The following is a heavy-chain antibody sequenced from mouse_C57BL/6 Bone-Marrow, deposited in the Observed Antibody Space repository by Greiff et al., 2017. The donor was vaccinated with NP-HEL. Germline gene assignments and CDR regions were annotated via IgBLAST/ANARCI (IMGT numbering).Heavy chain of an antibody. J-gene: IGHJ1*03. CDR1: GYAFSSSW. CDR3: ASDYYGSSYGWYFDV. Sequence: VQVVESGPELVKPGASVKISCKASGYAFSSSWMNWVKQRPGKGLEWIGRIYPGDGDTNYNGKFKGKATLTADKSSSTAYMQLSSLTSEDSAVYFCASDYYGSSYGWYFDVWGTGTTVTVSS. D-gene: IGHD1-1*01. V-gene: IGHV1-82*01. CDR2: IYPGDGDT.